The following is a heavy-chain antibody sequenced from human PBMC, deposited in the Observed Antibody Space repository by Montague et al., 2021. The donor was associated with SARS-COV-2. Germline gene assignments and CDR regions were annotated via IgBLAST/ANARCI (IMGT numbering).Heavy chain of an antibody. CDR3: ARIAMAATFDS. CDR1: GGSISPYY. CDR2: IYYTVGT. D-gene: IGHD6-19*01. V-gene: IGHV4-59*13. J-gene: IGHJ4*02. Sequence: SETLSLTCTVSGGSISPYYWNWIRQPPGKGLEWIGYIYYTVGTKYNPSLKSRVSMSVDTSKNQFSLRLTSVGAADTAVYYCARIAMAATFDSWGQGALVTVSS.